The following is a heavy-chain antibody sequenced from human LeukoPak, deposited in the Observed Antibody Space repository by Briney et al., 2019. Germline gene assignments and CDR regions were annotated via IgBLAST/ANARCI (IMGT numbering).Heavy chain of an antibody. V-gene: IGHV1-2*06. J-gene: IGHJ4*02. D-gene: IGHD4-17*01. CDR3: AREYTVTTIDY. CDR2: INPNSGGT. CDR1: GYTFTGYY. Sequence: ASVKVSCKASGYTFTGYYMHWVRQAPGQGLEWMGRINPNSGGTNYAQKFQGRVTMTRDTSISTAYMELSGLRSDDTAVYYCAREYTVTTIDYWGQGTLVTVSS.